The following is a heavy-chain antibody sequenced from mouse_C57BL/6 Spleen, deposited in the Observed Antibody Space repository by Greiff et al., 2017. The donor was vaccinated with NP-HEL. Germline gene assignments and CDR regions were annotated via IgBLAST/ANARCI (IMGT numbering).Heavy chain of an antibody. D-gene: IGHD1-1*01. V-gene: IGHV1-55*01. CDR2: IYPGSGST. CDR3: ARSYYGSRGDFDY. J-gene: IGHJ2*01. Sequence: QVQLQQPGAELVKPGASVKMSCKASGYTFTSYWITWVKQRPGQGLEWIGDIYPGSGSTNYNEKFKSKATLTVDTSSSTASMQLSSLTSEDAAVYYCARSYYGSRGDFDYWGQGTTLTVSS. CDR1: GYTFTSYW.